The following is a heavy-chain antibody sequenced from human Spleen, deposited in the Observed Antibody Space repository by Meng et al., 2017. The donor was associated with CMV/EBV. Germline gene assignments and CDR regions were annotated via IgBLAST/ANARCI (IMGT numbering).Heavy chain of an antibody. CDR1: GYSFTSYW. Sequence: KVSCKASGYSFTSYWIGWVRQMPGKGLEWMGIIFPADSDTTYSPSFQGQVTISADKSISTAYLQWSSLKASDTAMYYCARGPGMVVTSWFFDVWGRGTLVTVSS. D-gene: IGHD4/OR15-4a*01. CDR2: IFPADSDT. V-gene: IGHV5-51*01. CDR3: ARGPGMVVTSWFFDV. J-gene: IGHJ2*01.